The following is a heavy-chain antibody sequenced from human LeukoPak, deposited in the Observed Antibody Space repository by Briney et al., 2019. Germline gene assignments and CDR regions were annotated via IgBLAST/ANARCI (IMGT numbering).Heavy chain of an antibody. D-gene: IGHD1-26*01. CDR1: GFTFSSYA. J-gene: IGHJ4*02. Sequence: GGSLRLSCAASGFTFSSYAMSWVRQAPGKGLEWVSTISGRGDNTYYADSVKGRFTISRDNSKNTLYLQMNSLRAEDTAVYYCAKVLGTVGAPIDYWGQGTLVTVSS. CDR3: AKVLGTVGAPIDY. CDR2: ISGRGDNT. V-gene: IGHV3-23*01.